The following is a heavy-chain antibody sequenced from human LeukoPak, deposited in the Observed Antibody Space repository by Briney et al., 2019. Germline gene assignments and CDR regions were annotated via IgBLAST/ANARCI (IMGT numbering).Heavy chain of an antibody. V-gene: IGHV1-8*01. D-gene: IGHD4-11*01. CDR3: VRGRATVATHRIDP. CDR2: MNPNSGNT. Sequence: ASVKVSCSASGYTFNSYDLKWVREATGQGLEWMGWMNPNSGNTGYAQKFQGRVSITRNTSISTAYMELSSLTSEDTAVYYCVRGRATVATHRIDPWGQGTLVTVSS. CDR1: GYTFNSYD. J-gene: IGHJ5*02.